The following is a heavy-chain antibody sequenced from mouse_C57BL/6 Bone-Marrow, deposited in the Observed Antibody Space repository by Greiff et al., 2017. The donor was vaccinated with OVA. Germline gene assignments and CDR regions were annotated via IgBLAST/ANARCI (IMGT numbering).Heavy chain of an antibody. CDR3: ARTVGY. CDR1: GYAFSSYW. V-gene: IGHV1-80*01. Sequence: QVQLQQSGAELVRPGASVKISCTASGYAFSSYWMNWVKQRPGQGLEWIGQIYPGDGDTKYTGKFKGKATLTADTSSSTAYLQRSSLTSEDSAVYCSARTVGYWGQGTTLTVAS. J-gene: IGHJ2*01. CDR2: IYPGDGDT.